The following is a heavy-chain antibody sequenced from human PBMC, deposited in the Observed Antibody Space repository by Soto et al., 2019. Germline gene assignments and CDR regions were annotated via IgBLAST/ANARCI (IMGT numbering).Heavy chain of an antibody. Sequence: QLQLQESGSGLVKPSQTLSLTCAVSGGSISSGGYSWSWIRQPPGKGLEWIGYIYHSGSTYYNPYLTSRVTISVDRSKNQFSLNLSFVTAADTAVYYGARYWTGNDDDGSWFDPWGQGTLVTVSS. J-gene: IGHJ5*02. D-gene: IGHD1-1*01. V-gene: IGHV4-30-2*01. CDR2: IYHSGST. CDR3: ARYWTGNDDDGSWFDP. CDR1: GGSISSGGYS.